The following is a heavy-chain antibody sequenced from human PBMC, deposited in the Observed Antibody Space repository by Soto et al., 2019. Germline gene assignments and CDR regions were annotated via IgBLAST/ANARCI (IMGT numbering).Heavy chain of an antibody. CDR1: GFTFSSYA. Sequence: EVQLLESGGGFIQPGGSLRLSCAASGFTFSSYAMSWVRQAPGKGLEWVSTITGGGDGTNYADSVKGRFTISRDNADDTLYVQMHGLRPDDTAIYYCAKTGPGSLARFCSGSGCHYAFDIWCQGTMVTVSS. CDR2: ITGGGDGT. D-gene: IGHD6-19*01. V-gene: IGHV3-23*01. J-gene: IGHJ3*02. CDR3: AKTGPGSLARFCSGSGCHYAFDI.